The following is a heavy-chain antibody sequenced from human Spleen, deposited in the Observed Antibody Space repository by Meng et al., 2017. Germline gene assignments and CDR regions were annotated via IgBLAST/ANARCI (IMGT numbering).Heavy chain of an antibody. Sequence: GESLKISCAASGFTFSDYRMNWVRQAPGKGLEWVSSITSDSSYRYYADSVKGRFTISRDNAKNSLYLQMNSLRAEDTAVYYRARIRIRGDELPGARGMDVWGQGTTVTVSS. J-gene: IGHJ6*02. D-gene: IGHD3-10*01. CDR2: ITSDSSYR. CDR3: ARIRIRGDELPGARGMDV. CDR1: GFTFSDYR. V-gene: IGHV3-21*01.